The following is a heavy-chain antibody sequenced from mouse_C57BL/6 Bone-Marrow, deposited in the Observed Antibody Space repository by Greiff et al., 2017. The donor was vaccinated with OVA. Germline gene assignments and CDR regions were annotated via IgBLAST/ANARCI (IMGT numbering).Heavy chain of an antibody. CDR1: GFTFSDYG. CDR3: ARRGLWLLRPYAMDY. V-gene: IGHV5-17*01. D-gene: IGHD2-3*01. Sequence: EVKVEESGGGLVKPGGSLKLSCAASGFTFSDYGMHWVRQAPEKGLEWVAYISSGSSTIYYADTVKGRFTISRDNAKNTLFLQMTSLRSEDTAMYYCARRGLWLLRPYAMDYWGQGTSVTVSS. CDR2: ISSGSSTI. J-gene: IGHJ4*01.